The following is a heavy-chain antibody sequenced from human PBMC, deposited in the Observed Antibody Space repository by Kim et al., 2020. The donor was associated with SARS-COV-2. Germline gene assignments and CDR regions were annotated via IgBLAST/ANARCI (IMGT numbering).Heavy chain of an antibody. CDR2: A. J-gene: IGHJ4*02. CDR3: AREIDDNYFDY. D-gene: IGHD3-22*01. V-gene: IGHV1-69*04. Sequence: ANYAQKFQGRVTITADKSTSTAYMELSSLRSEDTAVYYCAREIDDNYFDYWGQGTLVTVSS.